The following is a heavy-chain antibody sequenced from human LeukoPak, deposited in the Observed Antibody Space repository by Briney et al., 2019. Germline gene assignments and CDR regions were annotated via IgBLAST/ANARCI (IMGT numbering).Heavy chain of an antibody. CDR2: MNPSGGT. J-gene: IGHJ6*03. Sequence: SETLSLTCAVYGGSFSGYYWTWIRHTPEKGLEWIGEMNPSGGTNYNPSLKSRVTISVDTSKNQFSLRLSSVTAADTAVYYCARGRQDVTMIVVVMTAVSYYLDVWGKGTTVTVS. CDR1: GGSFSGYY. CDR3: ARGRQDVTMIVVVMTAVSYYLDV. V-gene: IGHV4-34*01. D-gene: IGHD3-22*01.